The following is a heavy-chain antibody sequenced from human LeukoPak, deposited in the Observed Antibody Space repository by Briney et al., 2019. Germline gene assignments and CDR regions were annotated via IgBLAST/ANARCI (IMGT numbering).Heavy chain of an antibody. CDR3: AARQWLVPDY. CDR1: GFTFSSYA. CDR2: ISGSGGST. J-gene: IGHJ4*02. V-gene: IGHV3-23*01. D-gene: IGHD6-19*01. Sequence: GGSLRLSCAASGFTFSSYAMSWVRQAPGEGLEWVSAISGSGGSTYYADSVKGRFTISRDNSKNTLYLQMNSLRAEDTAVYYCAARQWLVPDYWGQGTLVTVSS.